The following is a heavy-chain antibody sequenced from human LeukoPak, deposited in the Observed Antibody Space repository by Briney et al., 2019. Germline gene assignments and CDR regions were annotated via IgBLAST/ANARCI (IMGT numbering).Heavy chain of an antibody. V-gene: IGHV4-34*01. D-gene: IGHD4-11*01. Sequence: PSETLSLTCAVYGGSFSGYYWSWIRQPPGKGLEWIGDINHSGSTNYNPSLKSRVTISVDTSKNQFSLKLSSVTAADTAVYYCARGRTTETTFYYYYYGMDVWGQGTTVTVSS. CDR3: ARGRTTETTFYYYYYGMDV. CDR2: INHSGST. CDR1: GGSFSGYY. J-gene: IGHJ6*02.